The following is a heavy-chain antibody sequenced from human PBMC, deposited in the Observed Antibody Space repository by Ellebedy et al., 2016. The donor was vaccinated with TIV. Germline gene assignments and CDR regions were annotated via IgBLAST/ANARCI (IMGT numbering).Heavy chain of an antibody. J-gene: IGHJ6*03. V-gene: IGHV3-30*18. CDR3: AKGGNSSTSKQRPRGYYYYMDV. Sequence: GGSLRLXXAASGFTFSSYGMHWVRQAPGKGLEWVAVISYDGSNKYYADSVKGRFTISRDNSKNTLYLQMNSLRAEDTAVYYCAKGGNSSTSKQRPRGYYYYMDVWGKGTTVTVSS. CDR2: ISYDGSNK. D-gene: IGHD2-2*01. CDR1: GFTFSSYG.